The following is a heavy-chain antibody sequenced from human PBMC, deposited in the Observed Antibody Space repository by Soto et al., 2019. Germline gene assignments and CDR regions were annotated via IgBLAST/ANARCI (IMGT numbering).Heavy chain of an antibody. CDR1: GYGFTSYS. J-gene: IGHJ6*02. D-gene: IGHD3-3*01. V-gene: IGHV5-51*04. CDR3: ATGFWSGYYRPHYYHYGMDV. Sequence: GDSMTISCKASGYGFTSYSLGSVRQMPGTLLQYMAIIYSGDTDPRYSPYSHGHVTISADKPLSTAYLQRSSPQASDSAMYYCATGFWSGYYRPHYYHYGMDVWGQGTTVTVSS. CDR2: IYSGDTDP.